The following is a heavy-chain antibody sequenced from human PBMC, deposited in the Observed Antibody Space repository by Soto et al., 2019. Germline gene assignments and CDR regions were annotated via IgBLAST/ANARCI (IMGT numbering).Heavy chain of an antibody. CDR2: IYYSGST. CDR1: GGSISSSSYY. V-gene: IGHV4-39*01. CDR3: ATAAAYSSGWYDY. Sequence: PSETLSLTCTVSGGSISSSSYYWGWIRQPPGKGLEWIGSIYYSGSTYYNPSLKSRVTISVDTSKNQFSLKLSSVTAADTAVYYCATAAAYSSGWYDYWGQGTLVTVSS. D-gene: IGHD6-19*01. J-gene: IGHJ4*02.